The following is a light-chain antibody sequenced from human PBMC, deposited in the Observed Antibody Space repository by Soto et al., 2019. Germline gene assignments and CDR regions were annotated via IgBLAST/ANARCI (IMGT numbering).Light chain of an antibody. CDR2: DAS. Sequence: IQMAHSPSTLSGSLGERVTMTFRDRQTISIWLAWYQQKPGKAPKLLIYDASILESGVPSRFSGSGSGTEFTLTISSLQPDDFATYYCQQYNSYRTFGQGTKVDNK. J-gene: IGKJ1*01. CDR1: QTISIW. V-gene: IGKV1-5*01. CDR3: QQYNSYRT.